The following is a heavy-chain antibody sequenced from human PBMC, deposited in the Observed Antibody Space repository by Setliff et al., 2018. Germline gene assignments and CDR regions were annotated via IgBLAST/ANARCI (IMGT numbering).Heavy chain of an antibody. D-gene: IGHD5-18*01. CDR2: LHTSGST. CDR1: GGSISSGSYY. CDR3: ARDRTAYSYGLDV. V-gene: IGHV4-61*02. Sequence: LSLTCAVSGGSISSGSYYWSWIRQPAGKGLEWVGRLHTSGSTNYNPSLKSRVTISVDTSKNQFALNLRSVTAADSAVYYCARDRTAYSYGLDVWGQGTTVTVSS. J-gene: IGHJ6*02.